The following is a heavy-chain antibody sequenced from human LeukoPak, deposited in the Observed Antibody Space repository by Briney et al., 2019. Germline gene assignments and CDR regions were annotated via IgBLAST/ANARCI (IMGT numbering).Heavy chain of an antibody. V-gene: IGHV1-8*01. CDR2: MNPNSGNT. CDR1: GYTFTGYD. D-gene: IGHD4-11*01. CDR3: ARVSATVEFFDP. Sequence: GASVKVSCKASGYTFTGYDIDWVRQATGQGLEWMGWMNPNSGNTGYAQKFQGRVTMTRNTSISTAYMELSSLRSEDTAVYYRARVSATVEFFDPWGQGTLVTVSS. J-gene: IGHJ5*02.